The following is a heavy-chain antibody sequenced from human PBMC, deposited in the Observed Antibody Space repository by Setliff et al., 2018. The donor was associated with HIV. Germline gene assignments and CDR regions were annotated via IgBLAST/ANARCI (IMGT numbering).Heavy chain of an antibody. J-gene: IGHJ4*02. CDR1: GGTFSNYA. CDR2: IIPIFGTA. D-gene: IGHD6-6*01. Sequence: SVKVSCKVSGGTFSNYAINWVRQAPGQGLEWMGGIIPIFGTADYAQKFQGRVTITADESTSTAYMELSSLRSEDTAVYYCARDAPRNTEAAPGYWGQGTLVTVSS. V-gene: IGHV1-69*13. CDR3: ARDAPRNTEAAPGY.